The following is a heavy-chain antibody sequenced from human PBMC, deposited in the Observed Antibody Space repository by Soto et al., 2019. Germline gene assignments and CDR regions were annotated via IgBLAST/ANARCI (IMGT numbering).Heavy chain of an antibody. J-gene: IGHJ6*03. CDR1: GGSISSSSYY. CDR2: IYYSGST. V-gene: IGHV4-39*01. Sequence: SETLSLTCTVSGGSISSSSYYWGWIRQPPGKGLEWIGSIYYSGSTYYNPSLKSRVTISVDTSKNQFSLKLSSVTAADTAVYYCATQEKTPFYYYYYYYMDVWGKGTTVTVSS. CDR3: ATQEKTPFYYYYYYYMDV.